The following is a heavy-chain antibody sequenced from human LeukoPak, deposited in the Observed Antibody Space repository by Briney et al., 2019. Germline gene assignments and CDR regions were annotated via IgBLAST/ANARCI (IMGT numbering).Heavy chain of an antibody. V-gene: IGHV3-20*04. Sequence: GGSLRLSCAASGFTFDDYDMSWVRQAPGKGLEWVSGINWNGGDTAYADSVKGPFTISRDNAKNSLYLQMNSLRAEDTALYYCARDLPQIEYWGQGTLVTVSS. J-gene: IGHJ4*02. CDR2: INWNGGDT. CDR1: GFTFDDYD. CDR3: ARDLPQIEY. D-gene: IGHD3-22*01.